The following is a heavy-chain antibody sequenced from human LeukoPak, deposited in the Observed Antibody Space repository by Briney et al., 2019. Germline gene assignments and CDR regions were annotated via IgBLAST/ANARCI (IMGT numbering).Heavy chain of an antibody. J-gene: IGHJ4*02. Sequence: PSETLSLTCTVSGGSISSYYWSWIRQPAGKGLEWIGRIYTSGSTNYNPSLQGRVTMSVDTSKNQFSLKLSSVTAADTAVYYCARASDYDFWSGYVFDYWGQGTLVTVSS. CDR1: GGSISSYY. CDR3: ARASDYDFWSGYVFDY. V-gene: IGHV4-4*07. D-gene: IGHD3-3*01. CDR2: IYTSGST.